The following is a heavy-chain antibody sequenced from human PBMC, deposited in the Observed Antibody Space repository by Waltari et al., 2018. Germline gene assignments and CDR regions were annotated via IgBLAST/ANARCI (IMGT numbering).Heavy chain of an antibody. J-gene: IGHJ4*02. CDR1: NGSMSSYY. D-gene: IGHD4-17*01. CDR2: KGH. CDR3: VRSYTVTTSPIAGY. Sequence: QVQLQESGPGLVKPSETLSLTCPVYNGSMSSYYWSWIRPPPGKGLEWIGYKGHKDNPSLKSRVTMSLDTSKNQVSLKLSSVAAADTAVYYFVRSYTVTTSPIAGYWGQGTLVTVSS. V-gene: IGHV4-4*09.